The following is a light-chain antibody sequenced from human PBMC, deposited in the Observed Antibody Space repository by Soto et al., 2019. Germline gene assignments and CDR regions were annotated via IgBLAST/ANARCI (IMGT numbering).Light chain of an antibody. CDR3: QQYYNIPHT. J-gene: IGKJ2*01. CDR1: QIIFHSPNNKNY. CDR2: WAS. Sequence: DIVLTQSPDSLSVSLGERATINCKSSQIIFHSPNNKNYLAWYQQKPGQPPSLLFYWASTRESGVPDRFSGSGSGTDFTLTISSLQAEDVAVYYCQQYYNIPHTFGQGTKLEIK. V-gene: IGKV4-1*01.